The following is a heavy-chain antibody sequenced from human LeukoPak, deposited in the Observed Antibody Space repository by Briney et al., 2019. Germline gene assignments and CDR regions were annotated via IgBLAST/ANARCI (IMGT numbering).Heavy chain of an antibody. CDR3: ANGPCSSPHDY. D-gene: IGHD2-15*01. CDR2: ISISSSYI. Sequence: PGGSLRHSRAASGFTFSSYSMNGVPPAPGKGLAGVSSISISSSYIYYEDSVNGRFTISRDNAKKSLYLQINSLRAEDTPVYYCANGPCSSPHDYWRQGSLPIVSS. V-gene: IGHV3-21*01. CDR1: GFTFSSYS. J-gene: IGHJ4*02.